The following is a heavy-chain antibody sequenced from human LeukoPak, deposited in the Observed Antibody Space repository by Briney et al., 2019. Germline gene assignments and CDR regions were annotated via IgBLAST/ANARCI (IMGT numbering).Heavy chain of an antibody. V-gene: IGHV3-9*01. J-gene: IGHJ4*02. CDR1: GFTFDDYA. CDR2: ISWNSGGI. D-gene: IGHD3-22*01. CDR3: AKDTLFDTSGYSLDY. Sequence: PGGSLRLSCAASGFTFDDYAMHWVRQAPGKGLEWVSGISWNSGGIVYADSVKGRFTISRDNAKNSLYLKMDSLRAEDTAFYYCAKDTLFDTSGYSLDYWGQGTLVTVSS.